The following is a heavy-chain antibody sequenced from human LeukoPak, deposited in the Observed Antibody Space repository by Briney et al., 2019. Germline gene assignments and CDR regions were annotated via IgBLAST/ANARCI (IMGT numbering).Heavy chain of an antibody. V-gene: IGHV3-23*01. Sequence: GGSLRLSCAVSGFTFSSYAMIWVRQAPGRGLVWVSSIGASGDSIYYTDSVKGRFTISRDNSKNTLYLQMSSLRVEDTAVYYCAKIPDVSDYWGQGTLVTVSS. CDR2: IGASGDSI. CDR1: GFTFSSYA. J-gene: IGHJ4*02. CDR3: AKIPDVSDY.